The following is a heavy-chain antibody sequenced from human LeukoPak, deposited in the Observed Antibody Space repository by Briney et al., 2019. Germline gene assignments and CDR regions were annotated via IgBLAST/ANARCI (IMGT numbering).Heavy chain of an antibody. CDR3: ARNYDSSGSDY. V-gene: IGHV3-33*01. CDR1: GFTFSSYG. CDR2: IWYNGNYK. J-gene: IGHJ4*02. Sequence: GGSLRHSCAASGFTFSSYGMHWVRQAPGKGLEWVAVIWYNGNYKYYADSVKSRFTISRENSKNTLYLQMNSLRAADTAVYYCARNYDSSGSDYWGQGTLVTVSS. D-gene: IGHD3-22*01.